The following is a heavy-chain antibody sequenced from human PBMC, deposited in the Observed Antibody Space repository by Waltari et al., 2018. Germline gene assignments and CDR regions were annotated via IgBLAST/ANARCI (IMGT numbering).Heavy chain of an antibody. D-gene: IGHD5-18*01. CDR1: GGSISSNNYY. CDR3: ARQGDSYGFFDS. CDR2: IYYSGTT. J-gene: IGHJ4*02. Sequence: QLQLQESGPGLVKPSETLSLTCTVSGGSISSNNYYCGCIRQSPGKGLEWIGSIYYSGTTYYNPALQSRATISVDTSKNQFSLKLTSVIAADTAMYYCARQGDSYGFFDSWGLGTLVTISS. V-gene: IGHV4-39*01.